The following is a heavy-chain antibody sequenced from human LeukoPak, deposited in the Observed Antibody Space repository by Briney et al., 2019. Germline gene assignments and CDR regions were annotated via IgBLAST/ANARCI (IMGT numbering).Heavy chain of an antibody. D-gene: IGHD3-10*01. CDR1: GFTFSSYG. V-gene: IGHV3-30*18. Sequence: PGRSLRLSCAASGFTFSSYGMHWVRQAPGKGLEWVAVISYDGSNKYYADSVKGRFTISRDNSKNTLYLQMNSLRAEDTAMYYCAKGPMVREDYFDYWGQGTLVTVSS. CDR3: AKGPMVREDYFDY. J-gene: IGHJ4*02. CDR2: ISYDGSNK.